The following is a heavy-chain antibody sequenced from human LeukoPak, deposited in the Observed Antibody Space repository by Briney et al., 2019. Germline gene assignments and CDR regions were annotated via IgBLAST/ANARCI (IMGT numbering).Heavy chain of an antibody. CDR2: IYYSGST. V-gene: IGHV4-31*03. CDR1: GGSISSGGYY. J-gene: IGHJ6*02. Sequence: PSETLSLTRTVSGGSISSGGYYWSWIRQHPGKGLEWIGYIYYSGSTYYNPSLKSRVTISVDTSKNQFSLKLSSVTAADTAVYYCARDGTRAHYYYYYGMDVWGQGTTVTVSS. CDR3: ARDGTRAHYYYYYGMDV. D-gene: IGHD6-13*01.